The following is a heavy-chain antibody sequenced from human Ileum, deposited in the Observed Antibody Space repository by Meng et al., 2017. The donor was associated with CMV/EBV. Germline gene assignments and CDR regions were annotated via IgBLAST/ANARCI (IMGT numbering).Heavy chain of an antibody. V-gene: IGHV3-23*03. CDR1: GFTFSSYA. D-gene: IGHD6-19*01. CDR2: IYSDGSNT. CDR3: AKDLRGTYSSGWGNIDY. Sequence: GESLKISCAASGFTFSSYAMSWVRQAPGKGLEWVSVIYSDGSNTYYADSVKGRFTISRDNSKNTLYLQMNSLRAEDTAVYYCAKDLRGTYSSGWGNIDYWGQGTLVTVSS. J-gene: IGHJ4*02.